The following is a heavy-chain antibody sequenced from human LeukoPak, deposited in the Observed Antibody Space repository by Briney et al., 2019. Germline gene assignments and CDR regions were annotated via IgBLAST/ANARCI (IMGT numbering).Heavy chain of an antibody. V-gene: IGHV3-23*01. CDR2: ISGSGDST. D-gene: IGHD2-2*01. CDR1: GFTFSNYA. CDR3: TRTRGCSSTSCYADF. J-gene: IGHJ4*02. Sequence: GGSLRLSCAASGFTFSNYAMTWVRQAPVKGLEWVSGISGSGDSTYYADSVKGRFTISRDNSKNTLYLQMNSLRAEDTALYYCTRTRGCSSTSCYADFWGQGTLVTVSS.